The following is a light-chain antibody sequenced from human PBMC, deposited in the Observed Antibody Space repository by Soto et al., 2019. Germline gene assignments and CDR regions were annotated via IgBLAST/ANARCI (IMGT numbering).Light chain of an antibody. J-gene: IGKJ2*02. Sequence: DIVMTQSPDSLAVSLGERATINCKSSQSVLYSSNNKNYLAWYQQKPGQPPKLLIFWASTRDSEVPDRFGGSGSGTDFTLTISCLQAEDVAVYYCQQYYSTLCTFGQGPKLEIK. V-gene: IGKV4-1*01. CDR3: QQYYSTLCT. CDR2: WAS. CDR1: QSVLYSSNNKNY.